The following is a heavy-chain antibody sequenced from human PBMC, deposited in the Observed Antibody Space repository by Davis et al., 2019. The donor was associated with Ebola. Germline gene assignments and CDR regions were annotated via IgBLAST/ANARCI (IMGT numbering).Heavy chain of an antibody. V-gene: IGHV3-23*01. CDR3: AKEVRGDIDY. Sequence: GGSLRLSCAASGFTFTSYAMSWVRQAPGKGLEWVSAISGSGGSTYYAGSVKGRFTITRDNSQNTLYLQMNGLRDEDTAVYDCAKEVRGDIDYWGQGTLVTVSS. D-gene: IGHD3-10*01. CDR1: GFTFTSYA. CDR2: ISGSGGST. J-gene: IGHJ4*02.